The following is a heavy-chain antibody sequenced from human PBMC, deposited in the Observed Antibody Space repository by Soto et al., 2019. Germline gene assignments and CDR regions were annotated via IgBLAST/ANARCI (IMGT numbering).Heavy chain of an antibody. D-gene: IGHD3-10*01. CDR2: INPNSGGT. CDR1: GYTFTGYY. J-gene: IGHJ6*02. V-gene: IGHV1-2*04. CDR3: ARALRNFGHRRNYYYGMDV. Sequence: ASVKVSCKASGYTFTGYYMHWVRQAPGQGLEWMGWINPNSGGTNYAQKFQGWVTMTRDTSISTAYMELSRLRSDDTAVYYCARALRNFGHRRNYYYGMDVWGQGTTVTVSS.